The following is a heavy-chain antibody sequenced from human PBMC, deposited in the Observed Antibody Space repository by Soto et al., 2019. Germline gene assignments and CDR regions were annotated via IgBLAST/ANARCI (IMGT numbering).Heavy chain of an antibody. CDR1: GFTVSTDW. CDR3: VRENHYYGMDV. J-gene: IGHJ6*02. CDR2: IRSGGNT. V-gene: IGHV3-66*01. Sequence: EVQLVESGGGLVQPGGSLILSSAASGFTVSTDWMYWVRQAPGKGLEWVSVIRSGGNTYYADSVEGRFTISRDNSKNTVYLQMNSLRAEDTAVYYCVRENHYYGMDVWGQGTTVTVSS.